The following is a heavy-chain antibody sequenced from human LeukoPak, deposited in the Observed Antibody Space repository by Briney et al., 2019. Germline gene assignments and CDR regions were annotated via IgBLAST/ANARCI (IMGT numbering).Heavy chain of an antibody. V-gene: IGHV4-4*07. CDR2: IYTSGST. CDR3: AREDSSGHYFDY. J-gene: IGHJ4*02. CDR1: GGSISSYY. Sequence: SETLSLTCTVSGGSISSYYWSWIRQPAGKGLEWIGRIYTSGSTNYNPSLKSRVTMSVDTSKNQFSLKLSFVTAADTAVYYCAREDSSGHYFDYWGQGTLVTVSS. D-gene: IGHD3-22*01.